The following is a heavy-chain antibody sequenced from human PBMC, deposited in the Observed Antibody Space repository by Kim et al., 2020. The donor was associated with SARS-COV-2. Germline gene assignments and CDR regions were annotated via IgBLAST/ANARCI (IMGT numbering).Heavy chain of an antibody. CDR2: VNEDGRTT. CDR1: GFSVRNYW. Sequence: GGSLRLSCAASGFSVRNYWMHWVRQRPGEGLDWVARVNEDGRTTTHAGSVQGRFTISKDSAKNTLFLHMNSLRAEDTAVYFCSRDTFGSEDRWGQGTLVTVSS. J-gene: IGHJ4*02. V-gene: IGHV3-74*01. D-gene: IGHD3-10*01. CDR3: SRDTFGSEDR.